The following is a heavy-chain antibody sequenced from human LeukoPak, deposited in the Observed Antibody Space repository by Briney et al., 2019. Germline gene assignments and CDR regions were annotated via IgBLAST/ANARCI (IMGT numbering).Heavy chain of an antibody. CDR1: GGSISSYY. V-gene: IGHV4-59*01. J-gene: IGHJ4*02. CDR3: ARVSRQGSPVSVAGLDY. Sequence: PSETLSLTCTVSGGSISSYYWSWIRQPPGKGLEWIGYIYYSGSTNYNPSLKSRVTISVDTSKNQFSLKLSSVTAADTAVYYCARVSRQGSPVSVAGLDYWGQGTLVTVSS. D-gene: IGHD6-19*01. CDR2: IYYSGST.